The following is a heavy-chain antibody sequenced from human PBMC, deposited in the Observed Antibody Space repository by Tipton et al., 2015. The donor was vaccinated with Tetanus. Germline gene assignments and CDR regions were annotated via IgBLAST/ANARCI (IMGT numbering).Heavy chain of an antibody. CDR3: VRGRGLGAYSFGFEY. Sequence: TLSLTCTVSRGSLRGGDYHWSWIRQPPGEGLEWLAYISSSGRTNTNYFLKSRITTSQDTSKNQFSLKLTSVTAADTAVYYCVRGRGLGAYSFGFEYWGQGAQVTVSS. V-gene: IGHV4-61*08. J-gene: IGHJ4*02. D-gene: IGHD5-18*01. CDR2: ISSSGRT. CDR1: RGSLRGGDYH.